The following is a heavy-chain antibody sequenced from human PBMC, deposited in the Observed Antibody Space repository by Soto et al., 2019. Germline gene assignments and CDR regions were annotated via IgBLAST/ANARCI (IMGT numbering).Heavy chain of an antibody. J-gene: IGHJ4*02. Sequence: QVQLVQSGTEVKKPGASVKVSCKASGYTFTNFVMHWVRQAPGDRLEWMGWINAANGNTKYSQKFQGRVIISMDTFASTAYMELSSLTSEDTAVYYCARDYPNCTGGSCPGYWGQGTLVIVSS. CDR1: GYTFTNFV. CDR3: ARDYPNCTGGSCPGY. V-gene: IGHV1-3*01. CDR2: INAANGNT. D-gene: IGHD2-15*01.